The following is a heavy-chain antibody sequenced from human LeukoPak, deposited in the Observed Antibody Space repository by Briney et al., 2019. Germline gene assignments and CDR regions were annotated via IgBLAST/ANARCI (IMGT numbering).Heavy chain of an antibody. CDR2: INHSGST. Sequence: SETLSLTCAVYGGSFSGYYWSWIRQPPGKGLEWIGEINHSGSTNYNPSLKSRVTISVDTSKNQFSLKLSSVTAADTAVYYCARSPLIVVVPAAKNYYYYGMDVWGQGTTVTASS. D-gene: IGHD2-2*01. J-gene: IGHJ6*02. CDR3: ARSPLIVVVPAAKNYYYYGMDV. CDR1: GGSFSGYY. V-gene: IGHV4-34*01.